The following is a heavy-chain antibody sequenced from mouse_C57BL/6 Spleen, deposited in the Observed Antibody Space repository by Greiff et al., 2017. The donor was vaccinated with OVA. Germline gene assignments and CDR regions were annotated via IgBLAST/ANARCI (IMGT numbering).Heavy chain of an antibody. V-gene: IGHV1-61*01. Sequence: QVQLQQSGAELVRPGSSVKLSCKASGYTFTSYWMDWVKQRPGQGLEWIGNIYPSDSETHYNQKFKDKATLTVDKSSSTAYMQLSSLTSEDSAVYYCARSGGGTYFDYWGQGTTLTVSS. J-gene: IGHJ2*01. CDR2: IYPSDSET. CDR1: GYTFTSYW. CDR3: ARSGGGTYFDY. D-gene: IGHD3-1*01.